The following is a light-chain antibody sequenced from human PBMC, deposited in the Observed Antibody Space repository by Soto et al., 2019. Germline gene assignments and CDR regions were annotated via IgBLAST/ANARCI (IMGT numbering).Light chain of an antibody. CDR1: SSNIGTYS. V-gene: IGLV1-44*01. J-gene: IGLJ1*01. Sequence: QAVVTQPPSASGTPGQRVTISCSGSSSNIGTYSVSWYQHFPGTAPRLLIYSDNQRPSGGPDRFSASKSGASASLAISGLQSEDEADFYCAAWDDSLNGCVFGTGTKVTVL. CDR2: SDN. CDR3: AAWDDSLNGCV.